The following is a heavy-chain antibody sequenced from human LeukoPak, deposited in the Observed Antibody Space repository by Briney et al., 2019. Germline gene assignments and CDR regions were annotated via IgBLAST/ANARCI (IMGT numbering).Heavy chain of an antibody. CDR3: ARVLHAPYLIDS. CDR2: VFRLQTVRT. V-gene: IGHV4-38-2*02. J-gene: IGHJ4*02. Sequence: SETLSLTCTVADSSITSTYYWAWFRQPPGKGLEWIATVFRLQTVRTFNNPSLGSRVTMSLDPSHTKFSLNLTSVTDADTALYFCARVLHAPYLIDSWGQGTLVTVSS. D-gene: IGHD2-8*01. CDR1: DSSITSTYY.